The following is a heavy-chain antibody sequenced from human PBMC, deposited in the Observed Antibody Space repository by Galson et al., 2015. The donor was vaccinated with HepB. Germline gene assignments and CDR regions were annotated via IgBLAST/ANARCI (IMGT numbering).Heavy chain of an antibody. CDR2: ISSSGSTI. J-gene: IGHJ5*02. CDR1: GFTFSDYY. D-gene: IGHD3-10*01. V-gene: IGHV3-11*01. CDR3: ARGPFGFGELLGWFDP. Sequence: SLRLSCAASGFTFSDYYMSWIRQAPGKGLEWVSYISSSGSTIYYADSVKGRFTISRDNAKKSLYLQMNSLTAEDTAVYYCARGPFGFGELLGWFDPWGQGTLVTVSS.